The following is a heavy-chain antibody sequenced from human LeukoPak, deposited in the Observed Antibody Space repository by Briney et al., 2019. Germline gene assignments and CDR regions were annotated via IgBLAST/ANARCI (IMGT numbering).Heavy chain of an antibody. CDR1: GFTFSSYG. J-gene: IGHJ6*02. V-gene: IGHV3-30*18. CDR2: ISYDGSNK. CDR3: AKDRCSSTSCQDYYYYGMDV. Sequence: GGSLRLSCAASGFTFSSYGMHWVRQAPGKGLEWVAVISYDGSNKYYADSVKGRFTISRDNSKNTLYLQMNSLRAEDTAVYYCAKDRCSSTSCQDYYYYGMDVWGQGTTVTVSS. D-gene: IGHD2-2*01.